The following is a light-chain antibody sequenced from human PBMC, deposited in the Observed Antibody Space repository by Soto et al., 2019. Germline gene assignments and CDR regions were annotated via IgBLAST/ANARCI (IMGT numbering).Light chain of an antibody. CDR3: QQYGSSPEFT. CDR1: QSLSSSY. CDR2: GAS. J-gene: IGKJ3*01. V-gene: IGKV3-20*01. Sequence: EIVLTQSPGTLSLSPGERATLSCRASQSLSSSYLAWYQQKPGQAPRLLFYGASTRATGIPDRFSGSGSGTAFTLTISRLEPEDFAVYYCQQYGSSPEFTFGPGTKVDIK.